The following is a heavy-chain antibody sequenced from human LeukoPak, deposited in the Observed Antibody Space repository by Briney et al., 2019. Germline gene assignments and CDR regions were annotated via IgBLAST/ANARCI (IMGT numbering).Heavy chain of an antibody. J-gene: IGHJ4*02. CDR2: IYYSGST. CDR1: GGSISSSSYY. Sequence: SETLSLTCTVSGGSISSSSYYWGWIRQPPGKGLEWIGSIYYSGSTYYNPPLKSRVTISVDTSKNQFSLTLSSVTAADTAVYYCARLGDYDILTGYYNGINRIDYWGQGTLVTVSS. D-gene: IGHD3-9*01. V-gene: IGHV4-39*01. CDR3: ARLGDYDILTGYYNGINRIDY.